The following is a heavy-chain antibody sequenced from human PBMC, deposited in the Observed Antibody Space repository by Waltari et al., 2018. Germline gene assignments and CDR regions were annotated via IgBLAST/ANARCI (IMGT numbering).Heavy chain of an antibody. D-gene: IGHD2-15*01. J-gene: IGHJ6*02. V-gene: IGHV1-69*05. CDR2: ISPIFGTA. CDR3: ARDEDSGGMDV. Sequence: QVQLVQSGAEVQKPGSSVKVSCKASGGPFSSYAIRWVRQASGQGLEWMGGISPIFGTANYAQKFQGRVTITTDESTSTGYMELSSLRSEDTAVYYCARDEDSGGMDVWGQGTTVTVSS. CDR1: GGPFSSYA.